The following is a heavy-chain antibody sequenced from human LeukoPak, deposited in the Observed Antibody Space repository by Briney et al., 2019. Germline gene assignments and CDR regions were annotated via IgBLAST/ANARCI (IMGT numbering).Heavy chain of an antibody. V-gene: IGHV4-34*01. Sequence: PSETLSLTCAVSGGSFSGDYWSWIRHPPGPGMELIGEINHSGSTNYNQSFKSRVTISVATSKNKFYLKLSSVTAADTDVYYCARQYYYDSRTYYFDYWGQGTLVTVSS. CDR1: GGSFSGDY. D-gene: IGHD3-22*01. J-gene: IGHJ4*02. CDR3: ARQYYYDSRTYYFDY. CDR2: INHSGST.